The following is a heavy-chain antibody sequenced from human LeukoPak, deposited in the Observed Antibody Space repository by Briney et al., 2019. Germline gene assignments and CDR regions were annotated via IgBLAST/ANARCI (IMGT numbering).Heavy chain of an antibody. CDR1: GFTFSSYS. CDR2: ISSSSSYI. V-gene: IGHV3-21*04. Sequence: PGGSLRLSCAASGFTFSSYSMNWVRQAPGKGLEWVSSISSSSSYIYYADSVKGRFTISRDNAKNSLYLQMNSLRAEDTALYYCAKATKRLWPSWYYFDYWGQGTLVTVSS. J-gene: IGHJ4*02. CDR3: AKATKRLWPSWYYFDY. D-gene: IGHD5-24*01.